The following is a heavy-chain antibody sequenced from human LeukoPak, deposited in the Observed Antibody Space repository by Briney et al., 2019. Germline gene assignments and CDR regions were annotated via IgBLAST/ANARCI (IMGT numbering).Heavy chain of an antibody. D-gene: IGHD3-10*01. V-gene: IGHV3-30*04. CDR2: ISYDGSNK. J-gene: IGHJ4*02. CDR3: ARPDSYYYGSGSYYSSFDY. Sequence: PGGSLRLSCAASGFTFSSYAMHWVRQAPGKGLEWVTFISYDGSNKHYADSVKGRFTISRDNSKNTLYLQMNSLRAEDTAVYYCARPDSYYYGSGSYYSSFDYWGQGTLVTVST. CDR1: GFTFSSYA.